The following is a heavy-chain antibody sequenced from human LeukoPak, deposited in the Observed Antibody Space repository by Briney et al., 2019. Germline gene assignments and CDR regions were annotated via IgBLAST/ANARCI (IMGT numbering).Heavy chain of an antibody. J-gene: IGHJ5*02. CDR1: GGSISSYY. D-gene: IGHD6-19*01. Sequence: PSETLSLTCTVSGGSISSYYWSWIPQPPGKGLEWIGYIYYSGSTNYNPSLKSRVTISVDTSKNQFSLELSSVTAADTAVYYCARDGSGWYGGWFDPWGQGTLVTVSS. CDR2: IYYSGST. V-gene: IGHV4-59*01. CDR3: ARDGSGWYGGWFDP.